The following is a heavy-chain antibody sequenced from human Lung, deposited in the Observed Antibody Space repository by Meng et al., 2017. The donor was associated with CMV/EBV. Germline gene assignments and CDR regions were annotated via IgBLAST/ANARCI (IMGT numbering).Heavy chain of an antibody. V-gene: IGHV3-9*01. CDR2: ISWNSGSI. J-gene: IGHJ5*02. D-gene: IGHD2-15*01. Sequence: SLKISCAASGFTFDDYAMHWVRQAPGKGLEWVSGISWNSGSIGYADSVKGRFTISRDNAKNALYLEMNSLRAEDTALYFCVRGSGREWFDPWGQGTLVTVSS. CDR3: VRGSGREWFDP. CDR1: GFTFDDYA.